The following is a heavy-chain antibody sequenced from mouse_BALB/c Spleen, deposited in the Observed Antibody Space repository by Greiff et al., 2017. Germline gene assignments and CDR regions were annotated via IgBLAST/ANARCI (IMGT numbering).Heavy chain of an antibody. CDR3: ARSGRPYYYGSSLYYFDY. CDR1: GYSITSDYA. J-gene: IGHJ2*01. D-gene: IGHD1-1*01. V-gene: IGHV3-2*02. CDR2: ISYSGST. Sequence: EVKLMESGPGLVKPSQSLSLTCTVTGYSITSDYAWNWIRQFPGNKLEWMGYISYSGSTSYNPSLKSRISITRDTSKNQFFLQLNSVTTEDTATYYCARSGRPYYYGSSLYYFDYWGQGTTLTVSS.